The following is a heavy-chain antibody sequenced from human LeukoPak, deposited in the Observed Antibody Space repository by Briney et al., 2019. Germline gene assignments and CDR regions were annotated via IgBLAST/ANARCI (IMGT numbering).Heavy chain of an antibody. CDR3: SRSDGASDFDY. D-gene: IGHD5-24*01. CDR1: GDSVSSNRAS. J-gene: IGHJ4*02. V-gene: IGHV6-1*01. CDR2: TYYRSKWYN. Sequence: SQTLSLTCAISGDSVSSNRASWTWIRQSPSRGLEWLGRTYYRSKWYNDYAVSLKIRISINPDTSKNQFSLQLNSVTPEDTAVYYCSRSDGASDFDYWGQGTLVTVSS.